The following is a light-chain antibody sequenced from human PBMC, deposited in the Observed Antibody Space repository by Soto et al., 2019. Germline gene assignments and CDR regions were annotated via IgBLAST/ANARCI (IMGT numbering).Light chain of an antibody. V-gene: IGKV3D-20*02. CDR2: DAS. CDR3: QQRSNWPPT. Sequence: EIVLTQSRGTLSLSPGERATLSCRASQTVRSSYLAWYQRKPGQAPRLLIYDASSRATGIPDRFSGSGSGTDFTLTISSLEPEDFAVYYCQQRSNWPPTFGQGTRLEI. J-gene: IGKJ5*01. CDR1: QTVRSSY.